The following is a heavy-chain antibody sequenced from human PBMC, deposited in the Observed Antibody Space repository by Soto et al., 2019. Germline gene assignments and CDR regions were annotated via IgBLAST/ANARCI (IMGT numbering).Heavy chain of an antibody. D-gene: IGHD2-15*01. Sequence: SETLSLTCTVSGGSISSGGYYWSWIRQHPGKGLEWIGYIYYSGSTYYNPSLKSRVTISVDTSKNQFSLKLSSVTAADTAVYYWASGGGQPPYYFDYWGQGTLVTVSS. V-gene: IGHV4-31*03. J-gene: IGHJ4*02. CDR1: GGSISSGGYY. CDR2: IYYSGST. CDR3: ASGGGQPPYYFDY.